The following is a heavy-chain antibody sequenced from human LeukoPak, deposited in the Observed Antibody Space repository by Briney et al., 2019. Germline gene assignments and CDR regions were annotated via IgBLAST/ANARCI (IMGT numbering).Heavy chain of an antibody. V-gene: IGHV1-69*04. CDR2: IIPILGIA. CDR3: ARDLTAVDPPLPT. D-gene: IGHD5-18*01. Sequence: SVKVSCKASGGTFSSYTTSWVRQAPGQGLEWMGRIIPILGIANYAQKFQGRVTITADKSTSTAYMELSSLRSEDTAVYYCARDLTAVDPPLPTWGQGTLVTVSS. J-gene: IGHJ5*02. CDR1: GGTFSSYT.